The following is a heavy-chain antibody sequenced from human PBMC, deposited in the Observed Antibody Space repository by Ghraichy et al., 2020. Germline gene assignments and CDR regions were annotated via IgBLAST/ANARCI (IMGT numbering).Heavy chain of an antibody. Sequence: ETLSLTCAASGFTSSSHAMSWVRQGPGKGLEWVSAISGSGVTTYYADSVKGRFTISRDNSKNTLYLQMNSLRAEDTAVYYCAKDLAVTIAGEGPVSWGHGTLVTVSS. CDR1: GFTSSSHA. V-gene: IGHV3-23*01. J-gene: IGHJ5*01. CDR3: AKDLAVTIAGEGPVS. CDR2: ISGSGVTT. D-gene: IGHD4-17*01.